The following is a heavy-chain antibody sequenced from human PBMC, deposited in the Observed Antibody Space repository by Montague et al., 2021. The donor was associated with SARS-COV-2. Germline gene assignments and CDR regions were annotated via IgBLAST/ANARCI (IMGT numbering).Heavy chain of an antibody. D-gene: IGHD3-10*01. J-gene: IGHJ3*02. CDR1: GIIFSRFT. V-gene: IGHV3-23*01. Sequence: SLRLSCAASGIIFSRFTMSWVRQSPGRGLEWISGISGSGGSTFYADSVQGRFTISRDSSKETLYLQMDSLRVEDTAVYYCAKDRGEYMTDGFDIWGQGTVVTVSS. CDR2: ISGSGGST. CDR3: AKDRGEYMTDGFDI.